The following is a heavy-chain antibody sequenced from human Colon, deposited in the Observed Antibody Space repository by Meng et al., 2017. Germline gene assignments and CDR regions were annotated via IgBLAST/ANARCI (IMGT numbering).Heavy chain of an antibody. D-gene: IGHD3-22*01. CDR1: GYSISTAYY. CDR3: ARTIYSSSVDY. Sequence: HVNLQESGPGLVKPSETLSLTCSVSGYSISTAYYWGWIRQTPGKGLEWIASIDRSGTTYYNPSLESRVTISVDTSKNHFSLRLNSVTAADTAVYFCARTIYSSSVDYWGQGTLVTASS. J-gene: IGHJ4*02. CDR2: IDRSGTT. V-gene: IGHV4-38-2*01.